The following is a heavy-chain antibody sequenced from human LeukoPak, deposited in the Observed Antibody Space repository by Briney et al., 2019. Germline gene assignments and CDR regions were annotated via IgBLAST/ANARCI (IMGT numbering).Heavy chain of an antibody. CDR1: GDTFNSYG. J-gene: IGHJ3*02. Sequence: ASVKVSCKAYGDTFNSYGITWVRQAPGQGLEWMGWISGYNGNTNYAQNIQGRVTMTTDTSTSTAYMELRSLRSDDTAVYYCARSRGTGAFDIWGQGTMASVSS. CDR3: ARSRGTGAFDI. V-gene: IGHV1-18*01. CDR2: ISGYNGNT.